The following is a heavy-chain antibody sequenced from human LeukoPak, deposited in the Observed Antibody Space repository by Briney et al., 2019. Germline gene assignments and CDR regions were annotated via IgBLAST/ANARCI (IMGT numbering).Heavy chain of an antibody. CDR2: INHSGST. Sequence: PSETLSLTCAVYGGSFSGYYWSWICQPPGKGLEWIGEINHSGSTNYNPSLKSRVTISVDTSKNQFSLKLSSVTAADTAVYYCARGSQYYDFWSGYHTPFFDYWGQGTLVTVSS. D-gene: IGHD3-3*01. CDR3: ARGSQYYDFWSGYHTPFFDY. V-gene: IGHV4-34*01. J-gene: IGHJ4*02. CDR1: GGSFSGYY.